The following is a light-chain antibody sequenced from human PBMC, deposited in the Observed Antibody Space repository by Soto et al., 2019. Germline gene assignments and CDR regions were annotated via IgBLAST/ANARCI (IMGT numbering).Light chain of an antibody. Sequence: DIQMTPSPSTLSASVGDRVTITCRATQRISNYLNWYQQQPGKAPKLLIYAASSLQSGVPSRFSGSGSGTDFTLTISSLQPEDFATYYCQQCYSSPLTFGGGTKVDI. CDR1: QRISNY. CDR2: AAS. CDR3: QQCYSSPLT. J-gene: IGKJ4*01. V-gene: IGKV1-39*01.